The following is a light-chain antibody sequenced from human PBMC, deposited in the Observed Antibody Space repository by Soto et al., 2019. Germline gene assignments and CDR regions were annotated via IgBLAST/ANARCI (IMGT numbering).Light chain of an antibody. CDR2: GAS. V-gene: IGKV1-33*01. CDR3: QQYENLIT. J-gene: IGKJ5*01. Sequence: DIQMTQSPSAMSASVGDRVTITFRASQGTSNSLNWYQQKPGKAPNLLIYGASNLETGVPSRFSGSGSGTHFTLTISSLQPEDIATYYCQQYENLITFGQGTRLEIK. CDR1: QGTSNS.